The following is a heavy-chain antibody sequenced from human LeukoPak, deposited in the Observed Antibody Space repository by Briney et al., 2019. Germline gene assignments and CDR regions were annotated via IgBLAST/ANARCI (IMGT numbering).Heavy chain of an antibody. Sequence: GGSLRLSCAASGFTFSSYWMSWVRQAPGKGLEWVANIKQDGSEKYYVDSVKGRFTISRDNAKNSLYLQMNSLRAEDTAVYYCARADFWSGYYTGPYFDYWGQGTLVTVSS. CDR1: GFTFSSYW. V-gene: IGHV3-7*01. CDR2: IKQDGSEK. D-gene: IGHD3-3*01. J-gene: IGHJ4*02. CDR3: ARADFWSGYYTGPYFDY.